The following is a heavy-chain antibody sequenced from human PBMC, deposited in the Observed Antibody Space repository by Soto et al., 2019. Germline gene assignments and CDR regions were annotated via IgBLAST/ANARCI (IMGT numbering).Heavy chain of an antibody. D-gene: IGHD5-18*01. Sequence: QVQLVQSGAEVKKPGASVKVSCQTSGYNFSTYYFNWVRQAAGQGPEWMGWLNPRNGQPGYVQKFRGRISMTRDTSIDTVYLELSRLTSEDTAIYCCAREADTSMVDYWGQGTLVTVSS. CDR1: GYNFSTYY. J-gene: IGHJ4*02. CDR3: AREADTSMVDY. CDR2: LNPRNGQP. V-gene: IGHV1-8*01.